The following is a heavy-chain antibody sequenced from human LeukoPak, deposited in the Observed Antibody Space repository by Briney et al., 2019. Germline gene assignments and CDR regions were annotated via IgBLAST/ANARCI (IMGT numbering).Heavy chain of an antibody. CDR2: INAYNGYT. CDR3: ARGRGGSDWYYCDT. CDR1: GYTFNNYG. Sequence: ASVKVSCEASGYTFNNYGITWVRQAPGQGLEWMGWINAYNGYTKYAEKMQDRLSVTTDTSTRTAYMELRSLRSDDTAVYYCARGRGGSDWYYCDTWGQGTLVTVSS. J-gene: IGHJ4*02. V-gene: IGHV1-18*01. D-gene: IGHD6-19*01.